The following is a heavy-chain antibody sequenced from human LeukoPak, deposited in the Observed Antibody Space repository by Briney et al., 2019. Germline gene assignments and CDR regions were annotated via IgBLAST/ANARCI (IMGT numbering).Heavy chain of an antibody. CDR1: GGSISSYY. CDR2: ISDSGST. CDR3: ARATTTYYFDS. Sequence: SETLSLTCTVSGGSISSYYWNWIRQPPGKGLEWIGYISDSGSTNYNSPLESRITISLDTSKNQFSLKLTSLTAADTAVYYCARATTTYYFDSWGQGILVTVSS. V-gene: IGHV4-59*01. D-gene: IGHD4-11*01. J-gene: IGHJ4*02.